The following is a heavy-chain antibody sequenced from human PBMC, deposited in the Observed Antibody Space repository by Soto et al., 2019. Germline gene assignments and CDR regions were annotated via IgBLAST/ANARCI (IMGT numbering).Heavy chain of an antibody. Sequence: QVQLVESGGGVVQPGRSLRLSCAASGFTFSSYGMHWVRQAPGKGLEWVAVIWYDGSNKYYADSVKGRFTISRDNSKNTLYLQMSSLRAEDTAVYYCARDSSGIAVAGVISWFDPWGQGTLVTVSS. CDR2: IWYDGSNK. CDR3: ARDSSGIAVAGVISWFDP. D-gene: IGHD6-19*01. J-gene: IGHJ5*02. CDR1: GFTFSSYG. V-gene: IGHV3-33*01.